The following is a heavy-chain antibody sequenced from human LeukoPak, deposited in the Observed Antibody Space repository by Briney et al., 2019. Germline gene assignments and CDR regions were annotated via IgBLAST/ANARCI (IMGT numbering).Heavy chain of an antibody. V-gene: IGHV4-59*11. CDR2: ISYIGSA. CDR3: ARDLVTVTKGFDI. Sequence: SETLSLTCAVSDDSFSSHYWTWIRQPPGKGLEWIGYISYIGSANYNPSLKSRVTISIDTSRNQFSLRLSSVTAADTAVYYCARDLVTVTKGFDIWGQGTMVSVSS. CDR1: DDSFSSHY. J-gene: IGHJ3*02. D-gene: IGHD4-17*01.